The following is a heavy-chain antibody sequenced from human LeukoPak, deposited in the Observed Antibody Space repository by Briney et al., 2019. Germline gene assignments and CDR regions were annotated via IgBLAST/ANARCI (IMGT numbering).Heavy chain of an antibody. D-gene: IGHD3-22*01. CDR1: GFTFSSYA. Sequence: GGSLRLSCAASGFTFSSYAMSWVRQAPGKGLEWVSAISGSGGSTYYADSVKGRFTISRDNSKNTLYLQMNSLRAEDTAVYYCAKASRITMIVVVKGYFDYWGQGTLVTVSS. J-gene: IGHJ4*02. CDR2: ISGSGGST. V-gene: IGHV3-23*01. CDR3: AKASRITMIVVVKGYFDY.